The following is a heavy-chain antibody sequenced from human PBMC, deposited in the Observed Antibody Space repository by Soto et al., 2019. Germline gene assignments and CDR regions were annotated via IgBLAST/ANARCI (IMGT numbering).Heavy chain of an antibody. D-gene: IGHD3-3*01. J-gene: IGHJ6*02. CDR2: ISAYNCNT. Sequence: ASVKVSCKAPGHTFTSSGISWVRQAPGQGLEWMGWISAYNCNTNYAQKLQGRVTMTTATSTSTAYMELRSLRSDDTAVYYCARDRGVNDFWSGYFPGSYYGMDVWGQGTTVTVSS. CDR1: GHTFTSSG. V-gene: IGHV1-18*01. CDR3: ARDRGVNDFWSGYFPGSYYGMDV.